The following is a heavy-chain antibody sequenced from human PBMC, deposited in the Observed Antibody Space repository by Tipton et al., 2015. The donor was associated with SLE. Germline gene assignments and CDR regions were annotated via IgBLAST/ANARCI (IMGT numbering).Heavy chain of an antibody. J-gene: IGHJ4*02. Sequence: TLSLTCTVSGGSISSSSYYWSWIRQPPGKGLEWIGYIYYSGSTNYNPSLKSRVTISVDTSKNQFSLKLSSVTAADTAVYYCARGASGSSDYWGQGTLVTVSS. D-gene: IGHD1-26*01. CDR3: ARGASGSSDY. V-gene: IGHV4-61*01. CDR1: GGSISSSSYY. CDR2: IYYSGST.